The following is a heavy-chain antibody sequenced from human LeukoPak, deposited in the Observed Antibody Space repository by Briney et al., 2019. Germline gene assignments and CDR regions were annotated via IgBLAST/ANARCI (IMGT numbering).Heavy chain of an antibody. CDR1: GGSISSYY. D-gene: IGHD6-19*01. J-gene: IGHJ1*01. CDR2: IYYSGST. Sequence: SETLSLTCTVSGGSISSYYRSWIRQPPGKGLEWIGYIYYSGSTNYDPSLKSRVTISVDTSKNQFSLKLSSVTAADTAVYYCARDGYSSGWNLEYFQHWGQGTLVTVSS. V-gene: IGHV4-59*01. CDR3: ARDGYSSGWNLEYFQH.